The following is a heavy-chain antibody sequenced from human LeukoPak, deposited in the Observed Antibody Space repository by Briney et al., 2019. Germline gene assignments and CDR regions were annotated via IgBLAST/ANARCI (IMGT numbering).Heavy chain of an antibody. CDR3: ARGLTYYYDSSSYLWRFDP. Sequence: ASVKVSCKASGYTFTSYDINWVRQATGQGLEWMGWMNPNSGNTGYAQKFQGRVTMTRNTSISTAYMELSSLRSEDTAVYYCARGLTYYYDSSSYLWRFDPWDQGTLVTVSS. D-gene: IGHD3-22*01. J-gene: IGHJ5*02. CDR2: MNPNSGNT. CDR1: GYTFTSYD. V-gene: IGHV1-8*01.